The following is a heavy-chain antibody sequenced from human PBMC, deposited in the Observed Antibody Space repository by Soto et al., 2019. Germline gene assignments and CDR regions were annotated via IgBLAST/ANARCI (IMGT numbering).Heavy chain of an antibody. CDR2: IYYSGST. CDR1: GGSISSYY. J-gene: IGHJ6*02. D-gene: IGHD3-10*01. V-gene: IGHV4-59*01. CDR3: ARDSVSFGRYYYYYGMDV. Sequence: SETLSLTCTVSGGSISSYYWSWIRQPPGKGPEWIGYIYYSGSTNYNPSLKSRVTISVDTSKNQFSLKLSSVTAADTAVYYCARDSVSFGRYYYYYGMDVWGQGTTVTVSS.